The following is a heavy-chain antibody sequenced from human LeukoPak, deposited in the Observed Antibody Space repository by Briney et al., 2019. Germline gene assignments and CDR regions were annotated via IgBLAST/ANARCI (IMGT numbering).Heavy chain of an antibody. J-gene: IGHJ1*01. CDR3: ARVGASGLMGRARWGYFQH. CDR1: CGSFSGYY. Sequence: SETLSLTCAVYCGSFSGYYWSWIRQPPGKGLEWIGEINHSGSTNYNPSLKSRVTISVNTSKNQFSLKLSSVTAADTAVYYCARVGASGLMGRARWGYFQHWAEGPLLSLSS. CDR2: INHSGST. V-gene: IGHV4-34*01. D-gene: IGHD4-23*01.